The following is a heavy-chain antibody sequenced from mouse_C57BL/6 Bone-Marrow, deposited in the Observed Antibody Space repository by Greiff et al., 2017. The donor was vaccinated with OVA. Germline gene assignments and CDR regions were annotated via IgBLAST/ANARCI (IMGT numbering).Heavy chain of an antibody. CDR3: ARWGDGYYFAWFAY. J-gene: IGHJ3*01. CDR2: IYPGSGST. CDR1: GYTFTSYW. Sequence: QVQLQQPGAELVKPGASVKMSCKASGYTFTSYWITWVKQRPGQGLEWIGDIYPGSGSTNYNEKFKSKATLTVATSSSTAYMQLSSLTSEDSAVYYCARWGDGYYFAWFAYWGQGTLVTVSA. V-gene: IGHV1-55*01. D-gene: IGHD2-3*01.